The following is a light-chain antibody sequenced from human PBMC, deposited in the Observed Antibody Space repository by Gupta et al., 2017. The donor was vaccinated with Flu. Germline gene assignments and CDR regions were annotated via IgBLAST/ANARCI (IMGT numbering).Light chain of an antibody. CDR1: QRVSRY. CDR3: HQRTNWPRNT. Sequence: ATVVWSAGESDTPSSRASQRVSRYLDWYQQKQLQAPRLLIYDEANRYTGIKARFSGRGFGKEVILTSTSREQEEFAGYYCHQRTNWPRNTFGQGTRLEIK. CDR2: DEA. V-gene: IGKV3-11*01. J-gene: IGKJ5*01.